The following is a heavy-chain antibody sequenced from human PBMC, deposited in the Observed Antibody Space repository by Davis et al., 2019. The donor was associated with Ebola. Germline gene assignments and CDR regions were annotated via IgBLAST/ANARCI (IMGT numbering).Heavy chain of an antibody. V-gene: IGHV3-33*08. Sequence: LSLTCAASRFTFSDYSMNWVRQAPGKGLEWLAVIWYDGSREFIADSMKGRFTISRDNSGNTLFLQVNRLRVEDTAVYYCARDPAIGQPLSTFDVCGQGTTVTVAS. CDR2: IWYDGSRE. D-gene: IGHD1-14*01. CDR1: RFTFSDYS. CDR3: ARDPAIGQPLSTFDV. J-gene: IGHJ3*01.